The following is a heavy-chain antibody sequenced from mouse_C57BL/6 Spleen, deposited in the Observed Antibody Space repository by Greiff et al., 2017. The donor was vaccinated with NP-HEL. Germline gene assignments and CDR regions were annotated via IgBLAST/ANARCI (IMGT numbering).Heavy chain of an antibody. J-gene: IGHJ2*01. V-gene: IGHV5-6*01. D-gene: IGHD2-1*01. CDR2: ISSGGSYT. Sequence: EVKVVESGGDLVKPGGSLKLSCAASGFTFSSYGMSWVRQTPDKRLEWVATISSGGSYTYYPDSVKGRFTISRDNAKNTLYLQMSSLKSEDTAMYYCARLDYGNFFDYWGQGTTLTVSS. CDR3: ARLDYGNFFDY. CDR1: GFTFSSYG.